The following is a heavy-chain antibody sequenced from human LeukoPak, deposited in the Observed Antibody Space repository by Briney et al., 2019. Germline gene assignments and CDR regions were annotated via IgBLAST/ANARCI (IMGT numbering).Heavy chain of an antibody. CDR3: ARRTVATTGVDY. CDR1: VPSNSSRSYY. Sequence: PSETLSLTCTVSVPSNSSRSYYWDWMRQPPGKGLDWIGSIYFSGSTYYNPSLKSRVTISVDTSKNQFSLKLSSVTAADTAVYYCARRTVATTGVDYWGQGSLVTVSS. D-gene: IGHD5-12*01. J-gene: IGHJ4*02. V-gene: IGHV4-39*01. CDR2: IYFSGST.